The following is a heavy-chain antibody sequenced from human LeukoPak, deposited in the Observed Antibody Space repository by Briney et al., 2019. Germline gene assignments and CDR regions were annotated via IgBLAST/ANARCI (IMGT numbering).Heavy chain of an antibody. V-gene: IGHV3-23*01. CDR3: AKTRATYGSGSYHFDY. CDR1: GFTFSSYA. CDR2: ISGSGGST. D-gene: IGHD3-10*01. J-gene: IGHJ4*02. Sequence: GGSLRLSCAASGFTFSSYAMSWVRQAPGKGLEWVSAISGSGGSTYYADSVKGRFTISRDNSKNTLYLQMNSLRAEDTAVYYCAKTRATYGSGSYHFDYWGQGTLVTVSS.